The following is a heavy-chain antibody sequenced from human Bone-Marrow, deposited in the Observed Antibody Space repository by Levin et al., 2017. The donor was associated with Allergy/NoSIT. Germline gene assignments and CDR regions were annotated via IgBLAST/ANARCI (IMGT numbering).Heavy chain of an antibody. CDR3: AREKPTRIQRSGWSDAFDF. CDR1: GFTFRSYE. V-gene: IGHV3-48*03. D-gene: IGHD6-19*01. CDR2: ISSSGGTK. Sequence: GGSLRLSCAASGFTFRSYEMNWVRQAPGKGLEWVSYISSSGGTKYYADSVKGRLTISRDNAKNSLYLQMNGLRAEATAVYYCAREKPTRIQRSGWSDAFDFWGQGTMVTVSS. J-gene: IGHJ3*01.